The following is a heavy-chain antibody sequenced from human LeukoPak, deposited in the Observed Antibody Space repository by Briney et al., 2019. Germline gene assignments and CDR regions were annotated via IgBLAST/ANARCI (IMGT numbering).Heavy chain of an antibody. CDR3: AKDLGYNWNYFDY. D-gene: IGHD1-20*01. CDR2: ISISGSKT. V-gene: IGHV3-23*01. J-gene: IGHJ4*02. CDR1: EFDFSSHA. Sequence: GGSLRLSCAASEFDFSSHAMTWVRQAPGKGLEWVSAISISGSKTYYADSVKGRFTISRDNSKNTLYLQMNSLRAEDTAVYYCAKDLGYNWNYFDYWGQGTLVTVSS.